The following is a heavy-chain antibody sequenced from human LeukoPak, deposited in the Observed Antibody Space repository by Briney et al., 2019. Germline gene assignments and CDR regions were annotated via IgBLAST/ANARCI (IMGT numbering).Heavy chain of an antibody. J-gene: IGHJ3*01. D-gene: IGHD1-26*01. CDR2: IYPGDSGP. CDR3: GMSGDRVPLQDDVFDV. Sequence: GESLKISCRVSGYSFTSYCIGWVRPMPGKGQEWMGIIYPGDSGPTYSPSFQGQVTISVDKSINTAYLQWSSLQASDTAMYYCGMSGDRVPLQDDVFDVWGQGAMVTVST. V-gene: IGHV5-51*01. CDR1: GYSFTSYC.